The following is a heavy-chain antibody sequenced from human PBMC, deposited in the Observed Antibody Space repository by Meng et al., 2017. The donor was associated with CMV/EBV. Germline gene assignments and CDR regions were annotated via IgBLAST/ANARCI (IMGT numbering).Heavy chain of an antibody. Sequence: GESLKISCAASGFTFSSYAMHWVRQAPGKGLEWVAVISYDGSNKYYADSVKGRFTISRDNSKNTLYLQMNSLRAEDTAVYYCARGPLDIVATIRLWSNDYWGQGTLVTVSS. CDR1: GFTFSSYA. J-gene: IGHJ4*02. D-gene: IGHD5-12*01. CDR2: ISYDGSNK. CDR3: ARGPLDIVATIRLWSNDY. V-gene: IGHV3-30*04.